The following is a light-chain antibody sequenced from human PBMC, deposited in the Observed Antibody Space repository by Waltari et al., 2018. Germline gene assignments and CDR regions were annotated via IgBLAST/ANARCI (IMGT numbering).Light chain of an antibody. CDR1: QSISSY. Sequence: DIQMTQSPSSLSASVGDRVTITCRASQSISSYLNWYQQKPGKAPKRLIYVASSLESGVPSRFSGSGSGTDFTLTISSLQPEDFATYYCQQSYSTPWMFGQGTKVEIK. J-gene: IGKJ1*01. CDR3: QQSYSTPWM. V-gene: IGKV1-39*01. CDR2: VAS.